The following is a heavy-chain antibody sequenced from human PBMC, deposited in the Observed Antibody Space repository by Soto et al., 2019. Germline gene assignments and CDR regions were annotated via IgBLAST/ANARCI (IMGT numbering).Heavy chain of an antibody. CDR1: GASITSTTYF. J-gene: IGHJ4*02. CDR3: AKNLTRKGRFDY. D-gene: IGHD2-2*01. Sequence: SETLSLTGTLSGASITSTTYFWAWIRKPPGKGLEWVGSIYYIGKTHYNPSLKSRVTISVDRSKNQFSLQMSSVTAADTAVYYCAKNLTRKGRFDYWGQGSLVTVSS. V-gene: IGHV4-39*01. CDR2: IYYIGKT.